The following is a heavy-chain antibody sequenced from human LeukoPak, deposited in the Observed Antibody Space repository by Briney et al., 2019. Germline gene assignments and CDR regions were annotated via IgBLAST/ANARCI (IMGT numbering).Heavy chain of an antibody. V-gene: IGHV4-39*01. Sequence: SETLSLTCTVSGGTISTSSYYFAWIRQPPGKGLEWIGSVYYSGSTYYNPSLKSRVTISVDTSKNQFSLKLSSVTAADTAVYYCARGRTQWLVLDYWGQGTLVTVSS. CDR1: GGTISTSSYY. CDR3: ARGRTQWLVLDY. CDR2: VYYSGST. J-gene: IGHJ4*02. D-gene: IGHD6-19*01.